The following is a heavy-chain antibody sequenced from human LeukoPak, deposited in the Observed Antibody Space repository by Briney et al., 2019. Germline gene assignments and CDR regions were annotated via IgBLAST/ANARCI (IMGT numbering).Heavy chain of an antibody. CDR3: AREDGYGAFDI. CDR1: GFTFSTYS. J-gene: IGHJ3*02. V-gene: IGHV3-21*01. Sequence: GGSLRLSCAASGFTFSTYSMNWVRQAPRKGLEWVSYINGDARYLYYADSVKGRFTISRDNAKNSLYLQMNSLRAEDTALYYCAREDGYGAFDIWGQGSMVTVSS. D-gene: IGHD2-15*01. CDR2: INGDARYL.